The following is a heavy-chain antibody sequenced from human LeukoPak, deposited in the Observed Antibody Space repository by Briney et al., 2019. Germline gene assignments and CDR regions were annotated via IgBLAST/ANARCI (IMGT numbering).Heavy chain of an antibody. CDR3: AKEEYYDFFDY. CDR2: ISGGGDST. V-gene: IGHV3-23*01. J-gene: IGHJ4*02. CDR1: GFTFSDYA. Sequence: PGGSLRLSCAASGFTFSDYAMTWVRQIPGKGLEWVSVISGGGDSTDYADSMKGRFTISRDNSKNTLYLQMNSLRTEDTAVYYCAKEEYYDFFDYWGQGTLVTVSS. D-gene: IGHD3-3*01.